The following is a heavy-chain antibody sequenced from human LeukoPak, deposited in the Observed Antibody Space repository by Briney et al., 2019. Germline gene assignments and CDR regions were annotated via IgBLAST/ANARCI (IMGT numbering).Heavy chain of an antibody. D-gene: IGHD3-22*01. CDR1: GFTFSNAW. V-gene: IGHV3-15*01. Sequence: GGSLRLSCAASGFTFSNAWMSWVRQAPGKGLEWVGRIKSKTDGGTTDYAAPVKGRLTISRDDSKNTLYLQMNSLKTEDTAVYYCTTDPHYYDSSGYYRENYFDYWGQGTLVTVSS. CDR3: TTDPHYYDSSGYYRENYFDY. J-gene: IGHJ4*02. CDR2: IKSKTDGGTT.